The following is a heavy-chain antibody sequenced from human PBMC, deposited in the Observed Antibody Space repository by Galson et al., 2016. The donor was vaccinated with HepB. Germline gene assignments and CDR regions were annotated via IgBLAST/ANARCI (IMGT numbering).Heavy chain of an antibody. J-gene: IGHJ5*02. CDR3: ARVLLLFGESNWFDP. CDR1: GGSISSGGYF. V-gene: IGHV4-31*03. Sequence: TLSLTCTVSGGSISSGGYFWSWIRRHPGEGLEWIGYVYYSGSTYYNPSLKSRVTISLETSKNQFSLKLRSVTVADTAVYYCARVLLLFGESNWFDPWGQGTLVTVSS. CDR2: VYYSGST. D-gene: IGHD3-10*02.